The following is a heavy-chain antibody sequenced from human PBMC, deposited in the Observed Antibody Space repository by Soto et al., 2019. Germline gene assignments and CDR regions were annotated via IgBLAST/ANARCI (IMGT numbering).Heavy chain of an antibody. D-gene: IGHD3-10*01. V-gene: IGHV3-30*18. Sequence: QVQLLESGGGVVQPGRSLRLSCAASGFIFSSYAMHRVRQAPGKGLEWVAVISHGGNEKYYADSVEGRFTISRDNSKNMVYLQMNGLRPEDTAVYYCAKVSSDRGYYYFAMDVWGQGTTVTVSS. CDR3: AKVSSDRGYYYFAMDV. CDR1: GFIFSSYA. CDR2: ISHGGNEK. J-gene: IGHJ6*02.